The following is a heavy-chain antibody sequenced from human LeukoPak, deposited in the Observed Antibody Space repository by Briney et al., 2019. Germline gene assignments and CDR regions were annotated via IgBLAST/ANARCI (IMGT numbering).Heavy chain of an antibody. Sequence: KPSETLSLTCTVSGGSINFYYWSWIRQPPGKRLEWIAYIFTSGSTSYNPSLKSRVTISVDMSKNQFSLKLSSVTAADTAVYYCARHHRQLVTGYDYWGQGTLVTVSS. CDR3: ARHHRQLVTGYDY. V-gene: IGHV4-4*09. CDR2: IFTSGST. D-gene: IGHD6-13*01. J-gene: IGHJ4*02. CDR1: GGSINFYY.